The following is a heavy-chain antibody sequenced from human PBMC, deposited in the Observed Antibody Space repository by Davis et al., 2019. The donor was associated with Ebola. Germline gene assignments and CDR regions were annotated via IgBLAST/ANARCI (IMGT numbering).Heavy chain of an antibody. CDR2: IIPIFGTT. CDR1: GGTFSSYA. J-gene: IGHJ6*03. CDR3: AGVQFVPSAYTGSYNYYYYMDV. D-gene: IGHD2-2*01. V-gene: IGHV1-69*13. Sequence: SVKVSCKASGGTFSSYAISWVRQAPGQGLEWMGGIIPIFGTTNYAQKFQGRVTITADESTSTAYMELSSLRSEDTAVYYCAGVQFVPSAYTGSYNYYYYMDVWGKGTTVTVSS.